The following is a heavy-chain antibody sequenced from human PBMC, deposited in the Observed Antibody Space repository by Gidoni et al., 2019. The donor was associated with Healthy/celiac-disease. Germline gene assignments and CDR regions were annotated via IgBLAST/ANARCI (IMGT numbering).Heavy chain of an antibody. D-gene: IGHD2-15*01. Sequence: QVQLVASGGGLVKPGGSLRLSCAASGFTFRDYYMSCIRQDPGKGLEWVSYISSSGSTRYYADSVKGRFTISRDNAKNSLYMKMNSLRAEDTAVYYCARDSPTYCSGGSCYLYYFDYWGQGTLVTVSS. V-gene: IGHV3-11*01. CDR2: ISSSGSTR. CDR3: ARDSPTYCSGGSCYLYYFDY. J-gene: IGHJ4*02. CDR1: GFTFRDYY.